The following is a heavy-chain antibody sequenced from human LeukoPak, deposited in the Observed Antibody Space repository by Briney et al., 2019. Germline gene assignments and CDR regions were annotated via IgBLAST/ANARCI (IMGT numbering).Heavy chain of an antibody. J-gene: IGHJ4*02. CDR2: ISGSGGTT. D-gene: IGHD3-22*01. CDR3: AKGVYYYGSSAYYYTYYFDY. CDR1: GFPFSSYA. Sequence: GGSLRLSCAASGFPFSSYAMSWVRQAPGKGLEWVSAISGSGGTTYFADPVKGRFTISRDNSKNTLYLQMNTLRAEDTAVYYCAKGVYYYGSSAYYYTYYFDYWGQGTLVTVSS. V-gene: IGHV3-23*01.